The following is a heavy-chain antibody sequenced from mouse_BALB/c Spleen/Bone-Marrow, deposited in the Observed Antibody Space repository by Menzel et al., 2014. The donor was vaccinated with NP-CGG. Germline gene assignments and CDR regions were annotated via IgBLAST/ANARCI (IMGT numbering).Heavy chain of an antibody. V-gene: IGHV1-54*01. CDR3: ARDGNYRDAMDY. CDR1: GYAFTNYL. D-gene: IGHD2-1*01. CDR2: INPGSGGT. J-gene: IGHJ4*01. Sequence: HVQLQQSGAELVRPGTSVKVSCKASGYAFTNYLIEWVKQRPGQGLEWIGVINPGSGGTNYNEKFKSKATLTEDKSSSTAYMQLSSLTSEDSAVYYCARDGNYRDAMDYWGQGTSVNASA.